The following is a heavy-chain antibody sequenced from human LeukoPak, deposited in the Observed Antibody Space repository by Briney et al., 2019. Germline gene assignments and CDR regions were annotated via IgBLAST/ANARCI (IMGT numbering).Heavy chain of an antibody. CDR3: ARAATIEWTWRQLGAFDI. J-gene: IGHJ3*02. D-gene: IGHD5-24*01. Sequence: SVKVSCKASGYTFTSYYMHWVRQAPGQGLEWMGGIIPIFGTANYAQKFQGRVTITADKSTSTAYMELSSLRSEDTAVYYCARAATIEWTWRQLGAFDIWGQGTMVTVSS. CDR1: GYTFTSYY. CDR2: IIPIFGTA. V-gene: IGHV1-69*06.